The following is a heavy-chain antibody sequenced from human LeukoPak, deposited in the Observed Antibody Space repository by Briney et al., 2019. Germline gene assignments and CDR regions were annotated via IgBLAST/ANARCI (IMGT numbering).Heavy chain of an antibody. CDR3: ERGGTWDLDY. Sequence: GGSLRLSCAATGFTFSTYWMTWLRQAPGKGLECVANIKPDGSEKYCVDSVEGRCTISRDNAKNSLYLQMNSLRAEDTALSYGERGGTWDLDYWGQGTLVTVSS. V-gene: IGHV3-7*01. J-gene: IGHJ4*02. D-gene: IGHD1-1*01. CDR1: GFTFSTYW. CDR2: IKPDGSEK.